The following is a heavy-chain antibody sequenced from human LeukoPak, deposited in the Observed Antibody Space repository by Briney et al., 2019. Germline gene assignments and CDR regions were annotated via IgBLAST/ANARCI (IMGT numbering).Heavy chain of an antibody. CDR1: GGSISSGYYY. D-gene: IGHD6-6*01. V-gene: IGHV4-30-4*01. CDR2: IYYGGT. CDR3: ARGTWSSSIDY. J-gene: IGHJ4*02. Sequence: SEPLSLTCTVSGGSISSGYYYWSWIRQPPGKGLEYIGYIYYGGTYYNPSLKSRVTISVDTSKNQFSLKLSSVTAADTAVYYCARGTWSSSIDYWGQGTLVTVS.